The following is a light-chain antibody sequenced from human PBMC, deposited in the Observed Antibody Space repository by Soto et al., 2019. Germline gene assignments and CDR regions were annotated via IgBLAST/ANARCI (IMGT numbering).Light chain of an antibody. CDR2: GAS. CDR1: QSVRSN. J-gene: IGKJ1*01. CDR3: QQYGSTGT. Sequence: EIVMTQSPAPLSMSPGERATLSCRASQSVRSNLAWYHQKPGQAPRLLIYGASTRATGIPDRFSGSGSGTDFTLTISRLEPEDFAVYYCQQYGSTGTFGQGTKVDIK. V-gene: IGKV3-20*01.